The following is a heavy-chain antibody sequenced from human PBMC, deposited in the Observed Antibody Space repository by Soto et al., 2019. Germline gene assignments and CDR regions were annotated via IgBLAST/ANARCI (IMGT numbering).Heavy chain of an antibody. CDR2: ISGSGGST. Sequence: GGSLRLSCAASGFTFSSYAMSWVRQAPGKGLEWVSAISGSGGSTYYADSVKGRFTISRDNSKNTLYLQMNSLRAEDTAVYYCAKNEVPGFWSGVVDYWGQGTLVTVSS. D-gene: IGHD3-3*01. J-gene: IGHJ4*02. V-gene: IGHV3-23*01. CDR3: AKNEVPGFWSGVVDY. CDR1: GFTFSSYA.